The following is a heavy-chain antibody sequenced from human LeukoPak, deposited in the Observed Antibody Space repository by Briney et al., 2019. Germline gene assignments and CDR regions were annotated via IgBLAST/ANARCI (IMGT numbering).Heavy chain of an antibody. Sequence: GASVKVSCKASGYTFTGYYMHWVRQAPGQGLEWMGRINPNSGGTNYAQKFQGRATMTRDTSISTAYMELSRLRSDDTAVYYCARDDFWSGYKNLNWFDPWGQGTLVTVSS. CDR1: GYTFTGYY. CDR2: INPNSGGT. J-gene: IGHJ5*02. CDR3: ARDDFWSGYKNLNWFDP. D-gene: IGHD3-3*01. V-gene: IGHV1-2*06.